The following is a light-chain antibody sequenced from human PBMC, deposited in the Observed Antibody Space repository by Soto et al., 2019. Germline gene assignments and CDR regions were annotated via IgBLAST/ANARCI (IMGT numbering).Light chain of an antibody. J-gene: IGKJ5*01. V-gene: IGKV3-15*01. CDR2: GAS. Sequence: EIVMTQSPATLSVVPGERATLSCRASQSVSSSYLAWYQQKPGQAPRLLIYGASTRATGIPARFSGSGSGTEFTLTISSLQSEDFAVYYCQQYNNWPPITFGQGTRLEI. CDR3: QQYNNWPPIT. CDR1: QSVSSSY.